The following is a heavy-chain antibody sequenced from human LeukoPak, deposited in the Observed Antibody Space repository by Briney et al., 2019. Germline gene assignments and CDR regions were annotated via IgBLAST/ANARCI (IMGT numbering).Heavy chain of an antibody. V-gene: IGHV3-33*01. Sequence: PGGSLRLSCAASGFTFSSYGMHWVRQAPGKGLEWVAVIWYDGSNKYYADSVKGRFTIPRDNSKNTLYLQMNSLRAEDTAVYYCARDRLAVADHANWFDPWGQGTLVTVSS. J-gene: IGHJ5*02. CDR2: IWYDGSNK. CDR3: ARDRLAVADHANWFDP. D-gene: IGHD6-19*01. CDR1: GFTFSSYG.